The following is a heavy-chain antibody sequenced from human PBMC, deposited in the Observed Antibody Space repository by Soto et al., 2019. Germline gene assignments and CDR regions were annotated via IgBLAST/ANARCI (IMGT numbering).Heavy chain of an antibody. CDR2: IYYSGST. J-gene: IGHJ6*02. V-gene: IGHV4-39*01. Sequence: PSETLSLTCTVSGGSISSSSYYWGWIRQPPGKGLEWMGGIYYSGSTYYNPSLKSRVTISVDTSKNQFSLKLSSVTAADTAVYYCARQKGSYYDFWSGYYTDYYYGMDVWGQGTTVTVSS. CDR1: GGSISSSSYY. CDR3: ARQKGSYYDFWSGYYTDYYYGMDV. D-gene: IGHD3-3*01.